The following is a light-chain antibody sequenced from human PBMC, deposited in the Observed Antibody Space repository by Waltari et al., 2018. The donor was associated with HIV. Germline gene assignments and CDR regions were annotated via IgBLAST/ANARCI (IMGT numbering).Light chain of an antibody. V-gene: IGLV1-47*01. CDR1: SSNIRNSN. Sequence: QSVLTQPPSASGTPGQRVTISCSGSSSNIRNSNVYWYQQVPGTAPKLIIHRNNQRPSGGPDRFSGSKFGTSASLAISGLRSEDEADYYCAAWDDSLDGPVVFGGGTKLTVV. CDR3: AAWDDSLDGPVV. J-gene: IGLJ2*01. CDR2: RNN.